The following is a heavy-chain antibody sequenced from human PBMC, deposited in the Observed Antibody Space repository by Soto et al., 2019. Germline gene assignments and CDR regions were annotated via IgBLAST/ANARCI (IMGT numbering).Heavy chain of an antibody. CDR2: IYTSGST. V-gene: IGHV4-39*07. CDR3: AREPHGLRFLEWLTFDY. D-gene: IGHD3-3*01. Sequence: SETLSLTCTVSGGSVSSSSYYWGWIRQPPGKGLEWIGSIYTSGSTNYNPSLKSRVTMSVDTSKNQFSLKLSSVTAADTAVYYCAREPHGLRFLEWLTFDYWGQGTLVTVSS. CDR1: GGSVSSSSYY. J-gene: IGHJ4*02.